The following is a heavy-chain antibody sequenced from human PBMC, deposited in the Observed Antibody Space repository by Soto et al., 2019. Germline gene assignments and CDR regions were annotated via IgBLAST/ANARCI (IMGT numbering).Heavy chain of an antibody. CDR3: ARELQLAADGTSVWFDP. Sequence: GASVKVSCKASGYTFTSYGISWVRQAPGQGLEWMGWISAYNGNTNYAQKLQGRVTMTTDTSTSTAYMELRSLRSDDTAVYYCARELQLAADGTSVWFDPWGQGTLVTVSS. V-gene: IGHV1-18*01. CDR2: ISAYNGNT. D-gene: IGHD6-13*01. CDR1: GYTFTSYG. J-gene: IGHJ5*02.